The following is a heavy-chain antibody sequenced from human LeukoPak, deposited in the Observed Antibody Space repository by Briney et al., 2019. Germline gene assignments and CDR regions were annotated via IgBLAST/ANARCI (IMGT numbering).Heavy chain of an antibody. CDR1: GGSISSGSYY. V-gene: IGHV4-61*02. D-gene: IGHD2-2*02. J-gene: IGHJ3*02. CDR3: ARHLCTTSTTCYTAFDI. Sequence: SETLSLTCTASGGSISSGSYYWSWIRQPAGKGLEWIGRIYTSGSTNYNPSLKSRVTISVDTSKNQFSLKLSSVTAADTAIYYCARHLCTTSTTCYTAFDIWDQGTMVTVSS. CDR2: IYTSGST.